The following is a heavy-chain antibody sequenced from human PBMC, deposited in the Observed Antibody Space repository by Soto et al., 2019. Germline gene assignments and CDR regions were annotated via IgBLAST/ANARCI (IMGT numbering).Heavy chain of an antibody. V-gene: IGHV3-33*01. J-gene: IGHJ4*02. CDR1: GFTLSNYG. Sequence: QVQLVESGGGVVQPGRSLRLSCAASGFTLSNYGMHWVRQAPGKGLEWVAVIWYDGSQKYYAGSVKGRFSISRDNSMNTLYLQMTSLRAEDTAVYYCAREYTSGQYYPIDYWGQGTVVTVSS. D-gene: IGHD6-19*01. CDR3: AREYTSGQYYPIDY. CDR2: IWYDGSQK.